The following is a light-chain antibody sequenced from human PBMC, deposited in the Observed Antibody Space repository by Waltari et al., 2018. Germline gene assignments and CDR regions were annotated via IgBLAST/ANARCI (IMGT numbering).Light chain of an antibody. Sequence: DVQLTQSPSSLSPSIGDRVTITCRASQRILTYLSWYHQRPGKAPRLLMSDVSDLKRGVPSRFTDSGSGTTFTLTITSLQREDFGTYYCQQTYGIPLSFGAGTRVEIK. V-gene: IGKV1-39*01. CDR1: QRILTY. CDR2: DVS. J-gene: IGKJ4*01. CDR3: QQTYGIPLS.